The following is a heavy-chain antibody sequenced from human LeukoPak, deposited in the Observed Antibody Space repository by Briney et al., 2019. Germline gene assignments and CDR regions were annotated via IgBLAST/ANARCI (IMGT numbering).Heavy chain of an antibody. CDR3: ARGQYTDGLSY. D-gene: IGHD5-24*01. J-gene: IGHJ4*02. CDR1: GFIFSSYT. V-gene: IGHV3-7*03. Sequence: GGSLRLSCAASGFIFSSYTMHWVRQAPGKGLEWVAIIKPDGSEKYYVDSVKGRFTISRDNAENSLFLQMNGLRPEDTAVFYCARGQYTDGLSYWGQGTLVTVSS. CDR2: IKPDGSEK.